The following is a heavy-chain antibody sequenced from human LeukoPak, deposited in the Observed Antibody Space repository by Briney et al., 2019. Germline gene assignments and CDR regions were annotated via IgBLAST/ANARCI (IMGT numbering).Heavy chain of an antibody. D-gene: IGHD6-13*01. CDR1: GFTFSTYA. J-gene: IGHJ6*02. V-gene: IGHV3-23*01. Sequence: GGSLRLSCAASGFTFSTYAMSWVRQAPGKGLEWVSLMSGNGGRTNYADSVKGRFTISRDNSKNTLYLQMNSLRAEDTAVYYCAKDSSGAAAGYYYYYYGMDVWGQGTTVTVSS. CDR3: AKDSSGAAAGYYYYYYGMDV. CDR2: MSGNGGRT.